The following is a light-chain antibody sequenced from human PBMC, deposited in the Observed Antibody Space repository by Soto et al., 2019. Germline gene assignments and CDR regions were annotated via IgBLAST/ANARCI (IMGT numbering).Light chain of an antibody. CDR3: CSYAGSGTYV. CDR2: EVS. Sequence: QSALTQPASVSGSPGQSITISCTGTSSDVGSYNLVSWYQQHPGKAPKLIIYEVSKRPSGISNRFSGSKSGNTASLTISGLQAEDEADYYCCSYAGSGTYVFGTGTKLTVL. V-gene: IGLV2-23*02. J-gene: IGLJ1*01. CDR1: SSDVGSYNL.